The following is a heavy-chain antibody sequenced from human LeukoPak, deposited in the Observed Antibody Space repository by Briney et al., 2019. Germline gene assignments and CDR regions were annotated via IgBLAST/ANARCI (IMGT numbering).Heavy chain of an antibody. CDR2: IGTAGGT. Sequence: RPGGSLRLSCATSGFTFSNHAMHWVRQATGKGLEWVSAIGTAGGTFYPGSVKGRFTISRENAKNSLSLQINSLKAEDTAVYYCVRQQTSHGNFDYWGQGTLVTVSS. V-gene: IGHV3-13*01. CDR1: GFTFSNHA. J-gene: IGHJ4*02. CDR3: VRQQTSHGNFDY. D-gene: IGHD1-26*01.